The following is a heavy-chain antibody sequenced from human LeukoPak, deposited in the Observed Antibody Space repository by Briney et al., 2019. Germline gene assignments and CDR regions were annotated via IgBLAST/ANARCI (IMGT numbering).Heavy chain of an antibody. CDR1: GSSISSSSYY. Sequence: SETLSLTCTVSGSSISSSSYYWGWIRQAPGKGLEWIGSIYYSGNTYYNPSLKSRVTISVDTSKNQFSLKLSSVTAADTAVFHCTRHSRGYYDSTGYYYGSHAFDIWGQGTMVTVSS. CDR3: TRHSRGYYDSTGYYYGSHAFDI. J-gene: IGHJ3*02. V-gene: IGHV4-39*01. CDR2: IYYSGNT. D-gene: IGHD3-22*01.